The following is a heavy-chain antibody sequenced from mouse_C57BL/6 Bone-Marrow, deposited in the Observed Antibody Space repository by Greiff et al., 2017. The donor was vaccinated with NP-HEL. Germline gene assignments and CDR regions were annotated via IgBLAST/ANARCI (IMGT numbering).Heavy chain of an antibody. CDR3: ARDYGQPSYWYFDV. CDR2: ISSGSSTI. J-gene: IGHJ1*03. D-gene: IGHD1-1*01. Sequence: DVQLQESGGGLVKPGGSLKLSCAASGFTFSDYGMHWVRQAPEKGLEWVAYISSGSSTIYYADTVKGRFTISRDNAKNTLFLQMTSLRSEDTAMYYCARDYGQPSYWYFDVWGTGTTVTVSS. V-gene: IGHV5-17*01. CDR1: GFTFSDYG.